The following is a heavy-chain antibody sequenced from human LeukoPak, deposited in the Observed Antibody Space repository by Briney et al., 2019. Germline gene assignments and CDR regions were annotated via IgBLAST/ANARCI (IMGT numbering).Heavy chain of an antibody. Sequence: GGSLRLSCTASGFAFSHHNINWVRQAPGKGLEWVASISSSSNYIYYSDSVKGRFTISRDNAKNSLFLQMNGLRAEDTAVYYCARKQNRVRGVSDFDYWGQGTLVIVSS. CDR2: ISSSSNYI. V-gene: IGHV3-21*01. CDR1: GFAFSHHN. D-gene: IGHD3-10*01. CDR3: ARKQNRVRGVSDFDY. J-gene: IGHJ4*02.